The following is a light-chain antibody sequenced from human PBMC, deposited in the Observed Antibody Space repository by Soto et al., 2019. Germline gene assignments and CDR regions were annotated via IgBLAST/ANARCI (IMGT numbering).Light chain of an antibody. CDR3: QVWDSSLVV. CDR2: KDT. J-gene: IGLJ2*01. Sequence: SYELTQPLSVSVALGQTARITCGGNNIGSKNVHWYQQKPGQAPVVVIYKDTNRPSGIPERFSGSSSGNTATLTISRAQAGDEADYYCQVWDSSLVVFDGGTKVTVL. V-gene: IGLV3-9*01. CDR1: NIGSKN.